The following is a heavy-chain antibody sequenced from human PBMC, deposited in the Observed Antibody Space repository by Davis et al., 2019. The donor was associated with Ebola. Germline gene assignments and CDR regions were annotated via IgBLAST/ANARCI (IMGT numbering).Heavy chain of an antibody. CDR2: ISSSSSYI. D-gene: IGHD2-2*01. J-gene: IGHJ6*02. CDR1: GFTFSSYS. CDR3: ARVQGYCTVSSCYADFYYGMDV. Sequence: GGSLRLSCAASGFTFSSYSMNWVRQAPGKGLEWVSSISSSSSYIYHADSVKGRFTISRDNAKNSLYLHMSSLRAEDTAVYYCARVQGYCTVSSCYADFYYGMDVWGQGTTVTVSS. V-gene: IGHV3-21*01.